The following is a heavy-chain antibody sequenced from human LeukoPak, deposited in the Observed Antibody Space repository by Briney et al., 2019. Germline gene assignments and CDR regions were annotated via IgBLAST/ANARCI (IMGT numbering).Heavy chain of an antibody. Sequence: SETLSLTCTVSGGSISSYYWSWIRQPPGKGLEWVGYIYYSGSSNYNPSLKSRVTISVDTSKNQFSLKLSSVTAADTAVYYCARHPPYYYYGMDVWGQGTTVTVSS. CDR3: ARHPPYYYYGMDV. J-gene: IGHJ6*02. CDR1: GGSISSYY. CDR2: IYYSGSS. V-gene: IGHV4-59*08.